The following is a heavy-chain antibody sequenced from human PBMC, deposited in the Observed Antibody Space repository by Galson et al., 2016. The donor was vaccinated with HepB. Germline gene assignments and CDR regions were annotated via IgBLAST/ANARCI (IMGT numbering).Heavy chain of an antibody. D-gene: IGHD3-10*01. CDR2: IRSKAYGGTT. J-gene: IGHJ2*01. Sequence: SLRLSCATSGITFGDYGMSWVRQAPGKGLEWLGFIRSKAYGGTTEYAASVKGRFTISRDDSKSIAYLQMNSLRSEDTAVYYCSGSDLSVVAYTHWHFDLWGRGTLVTVSS. CDR1: GITFGDYG. V-gene: IGHV3-49*04. CDR3: SGSDLSVVAYTHWHFDL.